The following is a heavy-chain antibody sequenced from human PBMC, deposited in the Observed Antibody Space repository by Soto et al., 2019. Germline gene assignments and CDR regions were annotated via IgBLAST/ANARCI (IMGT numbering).Heavy chain of an antibody. Sequence: LSLTCTVSGGSISSYYWSWIRQPAGKGLEWIGRIYTSGSTNYNPSLKSRVTMSVDTSKNQFSLKLSSVTAADTAVYYCARGVLGYYYDSSGGPAFDIWGQGTMVTVSS. V-gene: IGHV4-4*07. CDR3: ARGVLGYYYDSSGGPAFDI. CDR1: GGSISSYY. J-gene: IGHJ3*02. CDR2: IYTSGST. D-gene: IGHD3-22*01.